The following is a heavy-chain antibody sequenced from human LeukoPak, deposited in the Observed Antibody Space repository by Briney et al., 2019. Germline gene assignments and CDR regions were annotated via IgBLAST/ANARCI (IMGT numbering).Heavy chain of an antibody. CDR3: ARLSYDTSAFDI. J-gene: IGHJ3*02. Sequence: PSETLSLTCTVSGGSISSYYWSWIRQPPGKGLEWIGYIYYSGSTNYNPSLKSRVTISVDTSKNQFSLKLSSVTAADTAVYYCARLSYDTSAFDIWGQGTMVTVSS. CDR2: IYYSGST. V-gene: IGHV4-59*01. D-gene: IGHD3-22*01. CDR1: GGSISSYY.